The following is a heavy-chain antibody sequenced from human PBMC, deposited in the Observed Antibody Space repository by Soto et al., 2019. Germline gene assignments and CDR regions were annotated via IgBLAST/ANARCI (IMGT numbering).Heavy chain of an antibody. Sequence: PSETLSLTCAVYGGSFSGYYWSWIRQLPGKGLEWIGEINHSGSTNYNPSLKSRVTISVDTSKSQFSLKLSSVTAAGTAVYYCARMRGLRNPFDYWGQGTLVTVSS. J-gene: IGHJ4*02. V-gene: IGHV4-34*01. D-gene: IGHD5-12*01. CDR1: GGSFSGYY. CDR2: INHSGST. CDR3: ARMRGLRNPFDY.